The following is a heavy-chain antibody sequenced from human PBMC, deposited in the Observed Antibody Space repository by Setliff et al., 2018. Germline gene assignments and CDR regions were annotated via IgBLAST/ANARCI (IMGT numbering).Heavy chain of an antibody. CDR3: ARAPSIAARPSGD. V-gene: IGHV1-46*01. D-gene: IGHD6-6*01. J-gene: IGHJ4*02. CDR2: INPSGGLT. Sequence: VKVSCKASGYTLTNYYMHWVRQAPGQGLEWMGIINPSGGLTRYAQKFQGKVTMTRDTSTSTVYMELSSLRSEDTAVYYCARAPSIAARPSGDWGQGTLVTVSS. CDR1: GYTLTNYY.